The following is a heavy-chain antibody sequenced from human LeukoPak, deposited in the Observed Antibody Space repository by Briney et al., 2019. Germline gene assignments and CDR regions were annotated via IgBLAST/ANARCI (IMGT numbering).Heavy chain of an antibody. V-gene: IGHV1-2*02. CDR1: GYTFTDYD. J-gene: IGHJ4*02. CDR3: ARRQIDCSTTSCYVDY. Sequence: GASVKVSCKASGYTFTDYDINWMRQAPGQGLEWMGWINPNRGGTSYAQNFQGRVTMTGDTPSTTAYMELSRLRSDDTAVYYCARRQIDCSTTSCYVDYWGQGTLVTVSS. CDR2: INPNRGGT. D-gene: IGHD2-2*01.